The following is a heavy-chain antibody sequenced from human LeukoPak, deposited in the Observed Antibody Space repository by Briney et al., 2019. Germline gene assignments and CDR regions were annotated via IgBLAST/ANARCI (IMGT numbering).Heavy chain of an antibody. Sequence: ASVTVSCTASGYTFTGYYMHWVRQAPGQGLEWMGWINPNSGGTNYAQKFQGRVTMTRDTSISTAYMELSRLRSDDTAVYYCARGLGAAAAIIDYWGQGTLVTVSS. CDR1: GYTFTGYY. V-gene: IGHV1-2*02. D-gene: IGHD6-13*01. CDR3: ARGLGAAAAIIDY. J-gene: IGHJ4*02. CDR2: INPNSGGT.